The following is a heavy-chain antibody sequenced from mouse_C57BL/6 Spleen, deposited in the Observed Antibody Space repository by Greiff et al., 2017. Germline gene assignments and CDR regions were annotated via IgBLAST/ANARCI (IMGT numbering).Heavy chain of an antibody. CDR2: INPYNGGT. CDR3: ASMGGLRKYFDV. D-gene: IGHD2-4*01. V-gene: IGHV1-19*01. CDR1: GYTFTDYN. J-gene: IGHJ1*03. Sequence: EVQLQQSGPVLVKPGASVKMSCKASGYTFTDYNMNWVKQSHGKSLEWIGVINPYNGGTSYNQQFKGKATLTVDKSSSTAYMELNSLPYEDSAVYSRASMGGLRKYFDVWGTGTTVTVSS.